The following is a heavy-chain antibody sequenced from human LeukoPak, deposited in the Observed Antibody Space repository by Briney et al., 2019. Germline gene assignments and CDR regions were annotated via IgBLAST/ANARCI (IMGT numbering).Heavy chain of an antibody. D-gene: IGHD3-22*01. Sequence: SQTLSLTCTVSGGSISSGDYYWSWIRQPPGKGLEWIGYIYYSGSTYYNPSLKSRVTISVDTSKNQFSLKLSSVTAADTAVYYGARGGPYDSSGYYFMQFDYWGQGTLVTVSS. V-gene: IGHV4-30-4*01. J-gene: IGHJ4*02. CDR1: GGSISSGDYY. CDR3: ARGGPYDSSGYYFMQFDY. CDR2: IYYSGST.